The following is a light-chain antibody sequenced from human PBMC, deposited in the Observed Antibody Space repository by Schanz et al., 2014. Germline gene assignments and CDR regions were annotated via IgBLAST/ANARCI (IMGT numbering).Light chain of an antibody. J-gene: IGKJ1*01. V-gene: IGKV3-20*01. CDR1: QSMSRNY. Sequence: EIVLTQSPGTLSLSPGERATLSCRASQSMSRNYLAWYQQKPGQAPRLLIYGASSRATGIPDRFSGSGSGTDFTLTISRLEPEDFAVYYCQQYNNWPPWTFGPGTMVEFK. CDR3: QQYNNWPPWT. CDR2: GAS.